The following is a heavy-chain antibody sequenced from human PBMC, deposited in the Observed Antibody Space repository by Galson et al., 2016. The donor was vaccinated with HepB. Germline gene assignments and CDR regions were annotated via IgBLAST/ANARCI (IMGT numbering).Heavy chain of an antibody. D-gene: IGHD5-18*01. V-gene: IGHV3-73*01. Sequence: SLRLSCAASGFTLSGSSMHWVRQASGRGLEWVGRTSSKADSYATTYAASVKDRFTISRDDSKSTAYLPMNSLKTEETAVYYWSTGDEAMGRNTGLDVWGQGTQVTVSS. CDR2: TSSKADSYAT. J-gene: IGHJ6*02. CDR3: STGDEAMGRNTGLDV. CDR1: GFTLSGSS.